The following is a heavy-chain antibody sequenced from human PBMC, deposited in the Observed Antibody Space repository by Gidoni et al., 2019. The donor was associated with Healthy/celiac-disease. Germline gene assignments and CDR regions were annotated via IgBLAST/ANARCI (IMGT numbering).Heavy chain of an antibody. Sequence: EVQLVASVGGLVKPGGSLRLSCAASGFTFRSYSRIWVRQAPGKGLEGVSSISSSSSYIYYADSGKGRFTISRDNAKNSLYLQMNSLRAEDTAVYYCARDYGDYVECWFDPWGQGTLVTVSS. V-gene: IGHV3-21*01. CDR1: GFTFRSYS. CDR3: ARDYGDYVECWFDP. D-gene: IGHD4-17*01. CDR2: ISSSSSYI. J-gene: IGHJ5*02.